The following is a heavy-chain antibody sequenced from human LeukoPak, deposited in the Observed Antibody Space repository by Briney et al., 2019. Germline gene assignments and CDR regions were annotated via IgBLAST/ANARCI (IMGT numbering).Heavy chain of an antibody. Sequence: GGSLRLSCAASGFTFSSFSMNWVRQAPGKGLEWVSSISSSSSYIYYADAVKGRFTISRDNAKNSLYLQMNSLRAEDTAVYYCATTPYILTGYPDWGQGTLVTVSS. V-gene: IGHV3-21*01. CDR1: GFTFSSFS. J-gene: IGHJ4*02. D-gene: IGHD3-9*01. CDR3: ATTPYILTGYPD. CDR2: ISSSSSYI.